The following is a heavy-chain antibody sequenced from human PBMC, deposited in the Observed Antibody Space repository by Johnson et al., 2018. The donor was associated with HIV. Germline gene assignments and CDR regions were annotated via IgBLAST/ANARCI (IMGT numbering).Heavy chain of an antibody. V-gene: IGHV3-33*01. CDR2: IWYDGSNK. D-gene: IGHD6-13*01. CDR1: GFTLSNYG. CDR3: ARGGEYSSSLYAFDI. J-gene: IGHJ3*02. Sequence: QVQLVESGGGVVQPGRSLRLSCAASGFTLSNYGMHWVRQAPGKGLEWVAVIWYDGSNKYYADSVKGRFPISRDNSKNTLYLQMHSLRAEDTAVYYCARGGEYSSSLYAFDIWGQGTMVTVSS.